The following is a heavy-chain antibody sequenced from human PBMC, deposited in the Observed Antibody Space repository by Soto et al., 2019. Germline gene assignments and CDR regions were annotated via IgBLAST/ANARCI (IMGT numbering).Heavy chain of an antibody. V-gene: IGHV4-30-4*01. CDR1: GGSISSGDYY. J-gene: IGHJ6*02. CDR3: ARAKSWLVPHRLLYYYGMDV. D-gene: IGHD6-19*01. Sequence: PSETLSLTCTVSGGSISSGDYYWSWIRQPPGKGLDWIGYIYYSGSTYYNPSLKSRVTISVDTSKNQFSLKLSSVTAADTAVYYCARAKSWLVPHRLLYYYGMDVWGQGTTVTVSS. CDR2: IYYSGST.